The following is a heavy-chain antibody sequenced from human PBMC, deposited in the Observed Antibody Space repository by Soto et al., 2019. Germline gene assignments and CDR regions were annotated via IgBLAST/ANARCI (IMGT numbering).Heavy chain of an antibody. D-gene: IGHD2-21*02. CDR1: GDSISSGDHY. J-gene: IGHJ4*02. V-gene: IGHV4-30-4*01. CDR3: ARRAHCGANCYSVYFDS. CDR2: IYHSGST. Sequence: SETLSLTCTVSGDSISSGDHYWSWLRQPPGKGLEWIWYIYHSGSTSDNPSLRSRLAISVDTSKNQFSLRLNSVTAADTAVYYCARRAHCGANCYSVYFDSWGQGALVTVSS.